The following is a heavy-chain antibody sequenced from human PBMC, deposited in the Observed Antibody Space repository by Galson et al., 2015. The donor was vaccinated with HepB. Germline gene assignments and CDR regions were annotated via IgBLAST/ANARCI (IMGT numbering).Heavy chain of an antibody. D-gene: IGHD1-26*01. CDR3: AAHSGSYYGLGYYYYGMDV. CDR1: GYTLTELS. J-gene: IGHJ6*02. V-gene: IGHV1-24*01. CDR2: FDPEDGET. Sequence: SVKVSCKVSGYTLTELSMHWVRQAPGKGLEWMGGFDPEDGETIYAQKFQGRVTMTEDTSTDTAYMELSSLRSEDTAVYYCAAHSGSYYGLGYYYYGMDVWGQGTTVTVSS.